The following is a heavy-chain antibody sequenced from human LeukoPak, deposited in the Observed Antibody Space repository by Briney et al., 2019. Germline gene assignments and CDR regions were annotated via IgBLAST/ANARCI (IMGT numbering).Heavy chain of an antibody. V-gene: IGHV3-23*01. D-gene: IGHD3-22*01. CDR1: GFTFSSYA. Sequence: GGSLRLSCAASGFTFSSYAMSWVRQAPGKGLEWVSGISGSGYSTYYADSVEGRFTISRDNSKNTLYLQMNSLRAEDTAVYYCATEIHDSPDYWGQGTLVTVSS. J-gene: IGHJ4*02. CDR3: ATEIHDSPDY. CDR2: ISGSGYST.